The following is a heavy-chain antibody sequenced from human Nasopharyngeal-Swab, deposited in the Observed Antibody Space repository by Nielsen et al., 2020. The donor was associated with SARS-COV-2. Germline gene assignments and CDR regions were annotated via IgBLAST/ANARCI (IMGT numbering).Heavy chain of an antibody. Sequence: WIRQPPGKGLEWVGLIKSKSAGGATEFAAPVKGRFSISRGESQNTLYLHMNSLKTEDTAMYFCLTDSYDNTGHGNYWGRGTLVTVSS. CDR3: LTDSYDNTGHGNY. V-gene: IGHV3-15*07. J-gene: IGHJ4*02. D-gene: IGHD3-22*01. CDR2: IKSKSAGGAT.